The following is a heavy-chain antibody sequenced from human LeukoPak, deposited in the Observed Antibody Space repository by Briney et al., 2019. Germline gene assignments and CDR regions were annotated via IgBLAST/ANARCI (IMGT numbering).Heavy chain of an antibody. CDR1: GASITSFY. CDR3: SRGGGYGDY. Sequence: SQTLSLTCTVSGASITSFYYNWIRQSAGKGLEWIGRIHTNGGTDYRPSLNSRVTMSVDTSKKQISLKLTSVTAADTAVYFCSRGGGYGDYWGQGILVTVSS. V-gene: IGHV4-4*07. CDR2: IHTNGGT. D-gene: IGHD5-12*01. J-gene: IGHJ4*02.